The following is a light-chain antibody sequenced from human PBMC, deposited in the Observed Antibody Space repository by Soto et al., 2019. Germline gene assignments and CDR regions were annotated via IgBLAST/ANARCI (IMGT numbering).Light chain of an antibody. V-gene: IGLV2-8*01. Sequence: QSALTQPPSASGSPGQSVIISCTGTSSDVGGYDYVSWYQQHPGKAPKLMIYEVNKRPSGVPDRFSGSKSGNTASLTVSGLQAEEEGDLYRHSFAGNKNLGVFGGRTKLTVL. CDR2: EVN. CDR1: SSDVGGYDY. CDR3: HSFAGNKNLGV. J-gene: IGLJ2*01.